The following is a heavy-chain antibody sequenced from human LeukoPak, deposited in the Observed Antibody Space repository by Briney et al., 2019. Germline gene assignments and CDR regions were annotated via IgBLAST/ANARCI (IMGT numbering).Heavy chain of an antibody. V-gene: IGHV4-34*01. Sequence: SETLSLTCAVYGGSFSGYYYSWVRQPPGKGLEWIGEINDSGGTNYNPSLKSRVSMSADTSKSQFSLKLSSVTVADTAVYYCARDLSFRHWGQGTLVTVSS. J-gene: IGHJ4*02. D-gene: IGHD2/OR15-2a*01. CDR3: ARDLSFRH. CDR1: GGSFSGYY. CDR2: INDSGGT.